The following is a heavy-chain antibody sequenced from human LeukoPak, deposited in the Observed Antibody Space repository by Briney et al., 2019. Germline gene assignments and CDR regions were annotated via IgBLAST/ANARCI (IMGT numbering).Heavy chain of an antibody. CDR1: GGSFSGYY. CDR2: INHSGST. J-gene: IGHJ4*02. V-gene: IGHV4-34*01. D-gene: IGHD3-22*01. Sequence: PSETLSLTCAVYGGSFSGYYWSWIRQPPGKGLEWIGEINHSGSTNYNPSLKSRVTISVDTSKNQFSLKLSSVTAADTAVYYCARGHSITMIVVVTPNHYFDYWGQGTLVTVSS. CDR3: ARGHSITMIVVVTPNHYFDY.